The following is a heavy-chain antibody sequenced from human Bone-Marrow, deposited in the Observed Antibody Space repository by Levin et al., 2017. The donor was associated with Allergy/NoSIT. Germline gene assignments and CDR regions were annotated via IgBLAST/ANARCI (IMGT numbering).Heavy chain of an antibody. Sequence: GESLKISCAASGFTFDDYGMSWVRQAPGKGLEWVSGINWNGGSTGYADSVKGRFTISRDNAKNSLYLQMNSLRAEDTALYYCARDFPEARYYYYGMDVWGQGTTVTVSS. V-gene: IGHV3-20*04. J-gene: IGHJ6*02. CDR1: GFTFDDYG. CDR3: ARDFPEARYYYYGMDV. CDR2: INWNGGST.